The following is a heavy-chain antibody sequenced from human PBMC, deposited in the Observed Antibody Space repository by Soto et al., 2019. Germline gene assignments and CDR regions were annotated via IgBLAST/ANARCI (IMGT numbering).Heavy chain of an antibody. D-gene: IGHD6-13*01. CDR3: GAGQYFSDY. Sequence: QVQLVESGGGVVQPGRSLRLSCAASGFSFSSYGMHWVRQAPGKGLEWVALISYGGSEKYFADSVKGRFTISRDNSKNTLYLQMNCLRVEDTAVYYCGAGQYFSDYWGQGTLVTVSS. J-gene: IGHJ4*02. V-gene: IGHV3-30*03. CDR1: GFSFSSYG. CDR2: ISYGGSEK.